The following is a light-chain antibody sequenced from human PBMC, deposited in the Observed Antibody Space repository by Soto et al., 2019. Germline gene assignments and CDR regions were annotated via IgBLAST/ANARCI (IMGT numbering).Light chain of an antibody. CDR2: DAS. Sequence: DIQMTQSPPSLSASVGDRVTITCQASQDISNYLNWYQQKAGKAPKLLIYDASNLETGVPSRFSGSGSGTDFIFTISSLQPEDIATYYCQQYDNLPFTFGPGTKVDIK. V-gene: IGKV1-33*01. CDR3: QQYDNLPFT. CDR1: QDISNY. J-gene: IGKJ3*01.